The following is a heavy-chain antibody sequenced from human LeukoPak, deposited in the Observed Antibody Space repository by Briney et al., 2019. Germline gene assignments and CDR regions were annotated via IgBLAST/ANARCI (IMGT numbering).Heavy chain of an antibody. V-gene: IGHV3-30*18. J-gene: IGHJ6*02. Sequence: GGSLRLSCAASGFTFSSYGMHWVRQAPGKGLEWVAVIPYDGSNKYYADSVKGRFTISRDNSKNTLYLQMNSLRAEDTAVYYCAKSYDSSGYYYYYGMDVWGQGTTVTVSS. CDR3: AKSYDSSGYYYYYGMDV. CDR1: GFTFSSYG. CDR2: IPYDGSNK. D-gene: IGHD3-22*01.